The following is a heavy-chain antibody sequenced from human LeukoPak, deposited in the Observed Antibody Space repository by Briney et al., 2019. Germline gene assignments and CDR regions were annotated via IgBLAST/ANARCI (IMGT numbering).Heavy chain of an antibody. J-gene: IGHJ6*03. CDR3: AREATAPRPFSTDYYYYMDV. D-gene: IGHD6-6*01. Sequence: ASVKVSCKVSGYTLTELSMHWVRQAPGKGLEWMGGFDPEDGETIYAQKFQGRVTMTEDTSTDTAYMELSSLRSEDTAVYYCAREATAPRPFSTDYYYYMDVWGKGTTVTVSS. CDR1: GYTLTELS. V-gene: IGHV1-24*01. CDR2: FDPEDGET.